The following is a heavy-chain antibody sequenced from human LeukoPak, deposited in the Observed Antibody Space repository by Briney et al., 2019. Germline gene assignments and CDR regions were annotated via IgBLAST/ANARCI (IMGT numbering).Heavy chain of an antibody. V-gene: IGHV4-39*01. CDR1: GGSISSSPYY. J-gene: IGHJ4*02. CDR3: ARQTGSGLFSLP. Sequence: PSETLSLTCSVSGGSISSSPYYWGWIRQPPGKGLEWIASIYYSGSTFYNPSLKRRVTISVDTSKNQFSLKLSSVTAADTAVYYCARQTGSGLFSLPGGQGTLVTVSS. CDR2: IYYSGST. D-gene: IGHD3-10*01.